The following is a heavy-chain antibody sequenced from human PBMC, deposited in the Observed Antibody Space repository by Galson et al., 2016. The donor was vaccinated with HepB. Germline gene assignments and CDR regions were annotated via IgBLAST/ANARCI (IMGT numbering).Heavy chain of an antibody. Sequence: QSGAEVKKPGESLRISCKGSGYSFSSYWIGWVRQMPGKGLEWMGIIYPGDSDTRYSPSFQGQVTISADKSISTAYLQWSSLKASDTAVYYCARHPRMGYNSGLWWDYWGQGTLVTVSS. CDR1: GYSFSSYW. J-gene: IGHJ4*02. D-gene: IGHD1-1*01. V-gene: IGHV5-51*01. CDR3: ARHPRMGYNSGLWWDY. CDR2: IYPGDSDT.